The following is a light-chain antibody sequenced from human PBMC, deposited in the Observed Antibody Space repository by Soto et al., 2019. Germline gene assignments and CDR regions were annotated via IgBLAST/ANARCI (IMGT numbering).Light chain of an antibody. CDR3: RHYNNWPPWT. CDR1: QSVSSN. CDR2: GAS. Sequence: EILMTQSPATLSVSPGERATFSCRASQSVSSNLAWYQQKPGQAPRLLIYGASIRATGIPARFSGSGSGTEFTLTISTLQSEDFAIYYCRHYNNWPPWTFGQGTKVDIK. J-gene: IGKJ1*01. V-gene: IGKV3-15*01.